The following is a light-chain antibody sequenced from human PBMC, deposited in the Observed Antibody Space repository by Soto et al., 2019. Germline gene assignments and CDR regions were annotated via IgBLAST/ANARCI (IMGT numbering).Light chain of an antibody. CDR1: QTVSSN. CDR3: QQYNNWPWT. CDR2: DTS. J-gene: IGKJ1*01. V-gene: IGKV3-15*01. Sequence: EIVMTQSPATLPVSPGERATLSCRASQTVSSNLAWYQQKPGQTPRLLIYDTSTRATGIPVRFSGSGSGTEFTLTISSLQSEDFAVYYCQQYNNWPWTFGQGTKVDIK.